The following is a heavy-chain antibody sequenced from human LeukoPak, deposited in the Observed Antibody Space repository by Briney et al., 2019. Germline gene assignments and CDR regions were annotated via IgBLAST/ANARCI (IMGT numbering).Heavy chain of an antibody. CDR2: IYYSGSA. CDR1: GGSINSYY. D-gene: IGHD6-13*01. J-gene: IGHJ4*02. Sequence: KPSETLSLTCTVSGGSINSYYWTWIRQPPGKGLEWIGCIYYSGSANYNPSLKSRVTISVDTSKNQFSLELRSLTAADSAVYYCARDQQPDYWGQGTLVTVSS. V-gene: IGHV4-59*01. CDR3: ARDQQPDY.